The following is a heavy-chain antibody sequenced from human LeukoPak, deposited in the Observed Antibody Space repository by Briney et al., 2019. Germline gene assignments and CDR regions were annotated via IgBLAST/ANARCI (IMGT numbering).Heavy chain of an antibody. CDR1: GFTFSSYS. V-gene: IGHV3-21*01. Sequence: GGSLRLSCAASGFTFSSYSMNWVRQAPGEGLEWVSSISSSSSYIYYTDSVKGRFTTSRDNAKNSLYLQMNSLRAEDTAVYYCASQLASEVRGPSTWGQGTLVTVSS. CDR3: ASQLASEVRGPST. J-gene: IGHJ4*02. CDR2: ISSSSSYI. D-gene: IGHD3-10*01.